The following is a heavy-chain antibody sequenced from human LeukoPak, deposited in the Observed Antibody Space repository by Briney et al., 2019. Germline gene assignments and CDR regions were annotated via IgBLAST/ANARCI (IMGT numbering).Heavy chain of an antibody. CDR1: GYIFTELS. CDR3: ATDASGDYLNH. CDR2: FNPEDGET. V-gene: IGHV1-24*01. Sequence: VKVSCKVSGYIFTELSMHWVRQAPGKGLEWMGGFNPEDGETFYAQKFQGRVTMTEDTSTDTAYMELSSLSYDDTAVYYCATDASGDYLNHWGQGTLVTLSS. J-gene: IGHJ4*02. D-gene: IGHD4-17*01.